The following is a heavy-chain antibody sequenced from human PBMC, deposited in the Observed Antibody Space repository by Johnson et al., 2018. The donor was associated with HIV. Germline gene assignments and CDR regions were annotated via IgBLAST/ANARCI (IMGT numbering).Heavy chain of an antibody. CDR1: GFTFSNAW. Sequence: VQLVESGGGVVQPGRSLRLSCAASGFTFSNAWMTWVRQAPGKGLEWVGRIKSKTDGGTTDYAAPVKGRFTISRDASKNTLYLQMNSLKTEDTAVYYCTTGLYWNDAFDIWGQGTMVTVSS. CDR2: IKSKTDGGTT. D-gene: IGHD1-1*01. CDR3: TTGLYWNDAFDI. V-gene: IGHV3-15*01. J-gene: IGHJ3*02.